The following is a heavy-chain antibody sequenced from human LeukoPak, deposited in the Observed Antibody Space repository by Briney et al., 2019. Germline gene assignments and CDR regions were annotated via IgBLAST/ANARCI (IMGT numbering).Heavy chain of an antibody. D-gene: IGHD7-27*01. CDR1: GFTFSSYA. CDR2: LSGSGVTT. Sequence: GGSLRLSCAASGFTFSSYAMSWVRQAPGKGLEWVSTLSGSGVTTYYADSVRGRFTISRDNSNDTLYLQMNSLRAEDTAVYYCAKSKNLGISGAFDYWGQGTLVTVSS. CDR3: AKSKNLGISGAFDY. V-gene: IGHV3-23*01. J-gene: IGHJ4*02.